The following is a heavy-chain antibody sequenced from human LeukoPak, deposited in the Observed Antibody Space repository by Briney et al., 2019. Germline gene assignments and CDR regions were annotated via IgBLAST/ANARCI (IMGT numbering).Heavy chain of an antibody. D-gene: IGHD2-2*01. J-gene: IGHJ4*02. CDR3: AKGYCSSTSCYFDY. CDR2: ISWNSGNI. Sequence: SLRLSCAASGFTFDGYAMHWVRQVPGKGLEWVSGISWNSGNIGYADSVKGRFTISRDNAKNSLYLQMNSLRPEDTALYYCAKGYCSSTSCYFDYWGQGTLVTVSS. CDR1: GFTFDGYA. V-gene: IGHV3-9*01.